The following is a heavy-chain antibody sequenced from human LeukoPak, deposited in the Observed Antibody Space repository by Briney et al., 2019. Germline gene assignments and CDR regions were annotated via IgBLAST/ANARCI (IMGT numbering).Heavy chain of an antibody. J-gene: IGHJ6*02. D-gene: IGHD4-17*01. CDR1: GFIFSNYA. V-gene: IGHV3-33*08. CDR2: IWYDGSNK. Sequence: GGSLRLSCAASGFIFSNYAMHGVRQPPGMGLEWVAVIWYDGSNKYYADSVKGRFTISRDNSKNTLYLQMNSLRAEDTAVYYCARDTFGDYYYYYGMDVWGQGTTVTVSS. CDR3: ARDTFGDYYYYYGMDV.